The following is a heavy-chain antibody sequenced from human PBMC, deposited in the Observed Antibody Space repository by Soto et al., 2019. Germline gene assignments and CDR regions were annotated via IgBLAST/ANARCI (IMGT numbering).Heavy chain of an antibody. CDR1: GFTFSSYA. CDR3: ARAWLVLGNMDV. V-gene: IGHV3-30-3*01. Sequence: AGGALRLSCAALGFTFSSYAMHWVRQAPGKGLEWVAVISYDGSNKYYAESVKGRFTISRDNSKNTLYLQMNSLRAEDTAVYYCARAWLVLGNMDVWGPGTTVPVS. J-gene: IGHJ6*02. D-gene: IGHD6-19*01. CDR2: ISYDGSNK.